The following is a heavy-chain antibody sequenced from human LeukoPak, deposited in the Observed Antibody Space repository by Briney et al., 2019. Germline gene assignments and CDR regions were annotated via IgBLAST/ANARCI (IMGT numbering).Heavy chain of an antibody. V-gene: IGHV1-8*01. D-gene: IGHD4-17*01. Sequence: GASVKVSCKASGYTFTSYDINWVRQATGQGLEWMGWMNPNSGNTGYAQKFQGRVTMTRNTSISTAYMELSSLRSEDTAVYYCTRGGIDSGDYDPYFDYWGQGILVSVS. J-gene: IGHJ4*02. CDR1: GYTFTSYD. CDR3: TRGGIDSGDYDPYFDY. CDR2: MNPNSGNT.